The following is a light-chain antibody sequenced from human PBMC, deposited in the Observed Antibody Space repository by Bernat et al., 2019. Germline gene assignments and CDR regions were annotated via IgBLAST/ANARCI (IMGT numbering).Light chain of an antibody. CDR1: QNLVTW. J-gene: IGKJ2*01. V-gene: IGKV1D-12*01. CDR3: QQANSFPRT. Sequence: DIQMTQSPSSVSASVGDTVTITCRASQNLVTWLAWYQQKPGKAPRLLIYGASTLDNGAPSRFSGSGSGTDFNLTINGLQPEDFATYYCQQANSFPRTFGQGTKL. CDR2: GAS.